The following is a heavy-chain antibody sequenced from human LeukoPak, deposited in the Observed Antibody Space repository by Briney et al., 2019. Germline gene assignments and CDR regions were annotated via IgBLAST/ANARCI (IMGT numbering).Heavy chain of an antibody. CDR1: GYTFTGYY. CDR2: INPNSGGT. V-gene: IGHV1-2*02. CDR3: ARVYPGPLYDGMDF. Sequence: ASVKVSFKASGYTFTGYYMHWVRQAPGQGLEWMGWINPNSGGTNYAQKFQGRVTMTRDTSISTAYMELSRLRSDDTAVYYCARVYPGPLYDGMDFWGQGTTVTVSS. J-gene: IGHJ6*02.